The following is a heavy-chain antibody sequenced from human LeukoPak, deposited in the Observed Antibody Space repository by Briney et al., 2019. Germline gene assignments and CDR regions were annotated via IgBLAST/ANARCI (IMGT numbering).Heavy chain of an antibody. Sequence: GASVKVSCKASGYTFTGYYMHWVRQAPGQGLEWMGWINPNSGGTNYAQKFQGRVTMTRHTSISTAYMELSRLRSDDTAVYYCARDHLYSGSYGVSGVLPDYWGQGTLVTVSS. CDR1: GYTFTGYY. V-gene: IGHV1-2*02. CDR2: INPNSGGT. D-gene: IGHD1-26*01. CDR3: ARDHLYSGSYGVSGVLPDY. J-gene: IGHJ4*02.